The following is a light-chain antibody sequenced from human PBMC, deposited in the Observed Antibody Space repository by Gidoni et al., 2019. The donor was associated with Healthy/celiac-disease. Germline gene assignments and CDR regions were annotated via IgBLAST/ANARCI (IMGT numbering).Light chain of an antibody. CDR1: QSISSW. CDR3: QQYNSYPLT. CDR2: KAS. V-gene: IGKV1-5*03. J-gene: IGKJ4*01. Sequence: DIQMTQSPSTRSASVGDRVPSTCRDSQSISSWLAWYQQKPGKAPKLLIYKASSLESGVPSRFSGSGSGTEFTLTISSVQPDDFATYYCQQYNSYPLTFGGGTKVEIK.